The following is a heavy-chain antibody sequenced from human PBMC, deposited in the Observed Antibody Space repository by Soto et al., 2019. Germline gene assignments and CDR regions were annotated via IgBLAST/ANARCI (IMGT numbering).Heavy chain of an antibody. CDR2: IIPLFGAA. J-gene: IGHJ4*02. D-gene: IGHD3-22*01. V-gene: IGHV1-69*06. CDR1: GGTFSTYI. Sequence: QVQLVQSGAEVKKPGSSVKVSCKVSGGTFSTYIISWVRQAPVHGLEWMGGIIPLFGAANYAQKFQGRVTITADNSTSTAYMELSSLRSEDTAIYYCAREDSSGYLFDYWGQGTLVTVST. CDR3: AREDSSGYLFDY.